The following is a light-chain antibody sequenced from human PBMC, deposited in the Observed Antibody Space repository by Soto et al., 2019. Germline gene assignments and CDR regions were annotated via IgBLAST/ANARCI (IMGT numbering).Light chain of an antibody. J-gene: IGLJ1*01. CDR3: HSYTRSSPLYV. CDR1: SSDIGGTNY. Sequence: QSALTQPASVSASPGQSITISCTGTSSDIGGTNYVAWYQQHPGQAPKLMIYDVNHRAAGVSNRFSGSKSAITASLTISGLHAEDEAYYSCHSYTRSSPLYVFGTGTKLTVL. V-gene: IGLV2-14*03. CDR2: DVN.